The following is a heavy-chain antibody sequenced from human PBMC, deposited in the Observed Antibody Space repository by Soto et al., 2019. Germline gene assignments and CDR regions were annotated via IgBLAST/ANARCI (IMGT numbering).Heavy chain of an antibody. CDR3: ARIYDSSGYYLDY. J-gene: IGHJ4*01. CDR2: IYYSGST. V-gene: IGHV4-31*03. CDR1: GGSISSGGYY. D-gene: IGHD3-22*01. Sequence: PSETLSLTCTVSGGSISSGGYYWSWIRQHPGKGLEWIGYIYYSGSTYYNPSLKRRVTIAVDTSKNQFSLKLSSVTAADTAVYYCARIYDSSGYYLDYWGHGTLVTVSS.